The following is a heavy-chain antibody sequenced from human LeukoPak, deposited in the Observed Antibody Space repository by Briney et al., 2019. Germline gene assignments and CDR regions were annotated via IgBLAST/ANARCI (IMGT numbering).Heavy chain of an antibody. CDR2: IYSGGST. D-gene: IGHD4-17*01. CDR3: ARDKGNTVTTNWYFDL. V-gene: IGHV3-53*01. CDR1: GFTVSSNY. J-gene: IGHJ2*01. Sequence: GGSLRLSCAASGFTVSSNYMSWVRQAPGKGLEWVSVIYSGGSTYYADSVKSRFTISRDNSKNTLYLQMNSLRAEDTAVYYCARDKGNTVTTNWYFDLWGRDTLVTVSS.